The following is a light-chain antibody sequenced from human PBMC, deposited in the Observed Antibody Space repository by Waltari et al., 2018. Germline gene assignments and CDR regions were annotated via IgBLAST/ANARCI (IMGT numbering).Light chain of an antibody. CDR1: QDINNY. Sequence: DIQMTQSPSSLSASVVDRVTITCQASQDINNYLNWYQQKPGKAPKLLIYDASNLEAGVPSRFSGRGSGTDFTFTISSLQPEDIATYYCQQYDNLPLTFGGGTKVEIK. CDR3: QQYDNLPLT. CDR2: DAS. J-gene: IGKJ4*01. V-gene: IGKV1-33*01.